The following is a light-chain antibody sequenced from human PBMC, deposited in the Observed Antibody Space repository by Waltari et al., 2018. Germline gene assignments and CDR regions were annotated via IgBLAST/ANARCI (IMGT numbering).Light chain of an antibody. CDR3: SSYTSSSTYVV. Sequence: QSALTQPASVSGSPGQSITISCTGTSSDVGGYNYVSWYQQHPGKAPKLMIYDVSNRPPGVSNRFSGSKSSNTASLTISGLQAEDEADYYCSSYTSSSTYVVFGGGTKLTVL. J-gene: IGLJ2*01. CDR2: DVS. CDR1: SSDVGGYNY. V-gene: IGLV2-14*03.